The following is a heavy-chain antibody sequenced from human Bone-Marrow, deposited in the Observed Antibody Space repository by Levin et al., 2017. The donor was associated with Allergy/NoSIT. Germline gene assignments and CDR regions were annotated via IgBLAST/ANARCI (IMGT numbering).Heavy chain of an antibody. CDR3: ARDLSAYAFDY. CDR1: GFSFTTYS. J-gene: IGHJ4*02. V-gene: IGHV3-30-3*01. D-gene: IGHD3-9*01. CDR2: ISYDGNTI. Sequence: GGSLRLSCAASGFSFTTYSMHWVRQAPGRGLESVAFISYDGNTIFYADSVKGQSTISRDTSKSTLYLQMNSLRTDDTAVYYCARDLSAYAFDYWGQGTLVTVSS.